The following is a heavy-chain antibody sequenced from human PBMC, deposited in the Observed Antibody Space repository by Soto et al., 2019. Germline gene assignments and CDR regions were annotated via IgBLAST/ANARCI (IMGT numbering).Heavy chain of an antibody. CDR3: TIGSWSGEVFDI. CDR2: IIPMLGIA. J-gene: IGHJ3*02. Sequence: QVQLVQSGAEVKKPGSAVKVSCKDSGGTFSTYSMFWVRQAPGQGLEWMGRIIPMLGIANYAQKFQGRVTITADKSTGTAYMELSSLSSEDTALYSCTIGSWSGEVFDIWGQGTMVTVSS. D-gene: IGHD2-21*01. V-gene: IGHV1-69*02. CDR1: GGTFSTYS.